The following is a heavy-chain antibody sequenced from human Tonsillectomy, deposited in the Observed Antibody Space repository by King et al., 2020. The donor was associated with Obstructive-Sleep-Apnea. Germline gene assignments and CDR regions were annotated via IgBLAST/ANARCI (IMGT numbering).Heavy chain of an antibody. Sequence: QLVQSGAEVKKPGASVKVSCKASGYTFTGYYMHWVRKAPGQGLEWMGWINPNRGGPNYAQKFQGRVTMTRDTSISTAYMELSRLRSDDTAVYYCARVYYPGTNWFDPWGQGTLVTVSS. V-gene: IGHV1-2*02. J-gene: IGHJ5*02. CDR2: INPNRGGP. D-gene: IGHD1-14*01. CDR3: ARVYYPGTNWFDP. CDR1: GYTFTGYY.